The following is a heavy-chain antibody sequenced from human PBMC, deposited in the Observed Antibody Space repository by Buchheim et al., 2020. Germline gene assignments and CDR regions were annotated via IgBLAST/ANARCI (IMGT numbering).Heavy chain of an antibody. D-gene: IGHD2-15*01. J-gene: IGHJ5*02. CDR3: AWVPGYCSGGNCYGGWFDP. CDR2: INHSGRT. Sequence: QVQLQQWGAGLLKPSETLSLTCSVYGGSFSGHYWSWIRQPPGKGLEWIGEINHSGRTDYNPSLKSRVTISGDTSKNQFSLKLNSVTAADTAVYYCAWVPGYCSGGNCYGGWFDPWGQGTL. CDR1: GGSFSGHY. V-gene: IGHV4-34*01.